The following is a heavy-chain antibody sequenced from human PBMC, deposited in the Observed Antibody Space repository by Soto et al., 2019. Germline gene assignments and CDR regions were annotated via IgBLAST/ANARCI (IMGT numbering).Heavy chain of an antibody. Sequence: QVQLQESGPGLVKPSETLSLTCTVSGGSIRSHYWSWIRQPPGRGLEYIGYMHYTGNTDYNPSLKSRVTISVDTSKNQFTLKLSSVTAADTAVYYCARGSGYFPSWFDPWGQGTLVTVSS. CDR2: MHYTGNT. D-gene: IGHD3-22*01. CDR3: ARGSGYFPSWFDP. J-gene: IGHJ5*02. CDR1: GGSIRSHY. V-gene: IGHV4-59*11.